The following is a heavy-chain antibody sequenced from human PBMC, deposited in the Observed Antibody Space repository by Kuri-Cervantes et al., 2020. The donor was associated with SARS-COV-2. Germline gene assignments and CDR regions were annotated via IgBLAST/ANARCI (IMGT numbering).Heavy chain of an antibody. V-gene: IGHV3-30*18. D-gene: IGHD3-3*01. J-gene: IGHJ5*01. CDR3: VKGGGGVIVVPSPFASVFDS. CDR1: GFMFSRCG. Sequence: GGSLRLSCAASGFMFSRCGMHWVRQAPGKGLEWVAYISFDGSIKDKIVSGKGRFTISRDNSQNTLYLQMNSLRSEDTAVYFCVKGGGGVIVVPSPFASVFDSWGQGTQVTVSS. CDR2: ISFDGSIK.